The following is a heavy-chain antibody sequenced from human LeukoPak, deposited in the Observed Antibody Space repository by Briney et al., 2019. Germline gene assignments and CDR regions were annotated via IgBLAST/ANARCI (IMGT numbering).Heavy chain of an antibody. CDR2: INPNSGGT. V-gene: IGHV1-2*02. CDR3: ARDGVWRSRLRGYTDV. D-gene: IGHD5-12*01. CDR1: GYTFTGYY. J-gene: IGHJ6*03. Sequence: ASVKVSCKASGYTFTGYYMHWLRQAPRQGLEWMGWINPNSGGTNYAQKFQGRVTMTRDTSISTAYMELSRLRSDDTAVYYRARDGVWRSRLRGYTDVWGKGTTVTVSS.